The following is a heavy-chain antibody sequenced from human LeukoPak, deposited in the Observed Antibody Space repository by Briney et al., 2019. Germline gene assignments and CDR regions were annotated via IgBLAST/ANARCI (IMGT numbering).Heavy chain of an antibody. V-gene: IGHV1-8*01. CDR1: GYTFTNND. CDR3: ARGVTSDY. D-gene: IGHD2-2*01. Sequence: PVASVKVSCKTSGYTFTNNDINWVRQAPGQGLEWVGWMNPKSGNTGYAKKFQGRVTMTGNTSMTTAYMELSSLRSDDTAVYYCARGVTSDYWGQGTLVSVPS. CDR2: MNPKSGNT. J-gene: IGHJ4*02.